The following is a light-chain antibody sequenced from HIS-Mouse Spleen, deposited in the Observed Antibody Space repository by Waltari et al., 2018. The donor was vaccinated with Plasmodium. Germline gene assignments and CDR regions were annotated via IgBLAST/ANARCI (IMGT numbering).Light chain of an antibody. CDR1: QGISSY. CDR2: AAS. V-gene: IGKV1-8*01. CDR3: QQYYSYPLT. J-gene: IGKJ4*01. Sequence: ASRMNQYPSSFSSSTGDRGTLTCRASQGISSYLAWYQQKPGKAPKLLIYAASTLQSGVPSRFSGSGSGTDFTLTISCLQSEDFATYYCQQYYSYPLTFGGGTKVEIK.